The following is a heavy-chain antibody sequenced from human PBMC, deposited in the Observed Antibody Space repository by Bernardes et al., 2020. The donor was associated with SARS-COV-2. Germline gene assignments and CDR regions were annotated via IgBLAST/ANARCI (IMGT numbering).Heavy chain of an antibody. CDR3: ARDHVSVAGTSPLYYYYYYGMDV. Sequence: GGSLRLSCAASGFTFSSYAMSWVRQAPGKGLEWVSVIYSGGSTYYADSVKGRFTISRDNSKNTLYLQMNSLRAEDTAVYYCARDHVSVAGTSPLYYYYYYGMDVWGQGTTVTVSS. J-gene: IGHJ6*02. V-gene: IGHV3-53*01. CDR2: IYSGGST. CDR1: GFTFSSYA. D-gene: IGHD6-19*01.